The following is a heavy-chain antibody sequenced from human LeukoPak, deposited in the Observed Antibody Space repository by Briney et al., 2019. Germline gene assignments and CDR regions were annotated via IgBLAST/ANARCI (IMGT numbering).Heavy chain of an antibody. D-gene: IGHD1-7*01. Sequence: PGGSLRLSCAASGFTFSNYGMHWVRQAPGKGLEWVAVISSDGSIDYYADSVRGQFTVSRDNSKNTLYLQVNSLSIEDTAVYYCAREGLGTTFSAWFHPWGQGTLVIVSS. J-gene: IGHJ5*02. CDR2: ISSDGSID. CDR3: AREGLGTTFSAWFHP. CDR1: GFTFSNYG. V-gene: IGHV3-30*03.